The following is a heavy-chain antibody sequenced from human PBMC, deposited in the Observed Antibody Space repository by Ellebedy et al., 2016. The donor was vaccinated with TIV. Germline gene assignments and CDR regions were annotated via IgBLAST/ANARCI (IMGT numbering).Heavy chain of an antibody. CDR1: GGSISSSSDY. CDR3: ARHSPAVNGLITLIGPNAFDI. Sequence: SETLSLTCTVSGGSISSSSDYWGWIRQPPGKGLEWIGSIYYSGSTYYNPSLKSRVTISVDTSKNQFSLKLSYVTAADTAVYYCARHSPAVNGLITLIGPNAFDIWGQGTTVTVSS. V-gene: IGHV4-39*01. CDR2: IYYSGST. J-gene: IGHJ3*02. D-gene: IGHD3-22*01.